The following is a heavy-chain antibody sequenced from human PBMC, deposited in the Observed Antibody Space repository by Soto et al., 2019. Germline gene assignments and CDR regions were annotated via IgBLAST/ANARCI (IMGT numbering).Heavy chain of an antibody. CDR1: RVAISYSY. CDR3: AREFWSRHYYDTSGFYSPYYFDY. CDR2: VYTSGNT. Sequence: SETLSLTCTVSRVAISYSYWSWIRQSPGKGLEWIGYVYTSGNTNYNPSLKSRVSMSIDTSKNQFSLNLRSVTPADTAVYYCAREFWSRHYYDTSGFYSPYYFDYWGQGALVTVS. J-gene: IGHJ4*02. D-gene: IGHD3-22*01. V-gene: IGHV4-4*08.